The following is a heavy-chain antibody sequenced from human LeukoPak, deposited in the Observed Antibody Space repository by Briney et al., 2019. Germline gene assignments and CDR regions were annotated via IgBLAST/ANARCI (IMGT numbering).Heavy chain of an antibody. CDR3: ARRYYCALDV. CDR1: GFTFSSHW. Sequence: PGGSVRLSCVASGFTFSSHWMIWVRQAPGKGLEWVANIKEDGSEKHYVDSVKGRFTISRDNAKKSLYLQMNSLRAEDMGVYYCARRYYCALDVWGQGTTVTVSS. J-gene: IGHJ6*02. V-gene: IGHV3-7*04. CDR2: IKEDGSEK.